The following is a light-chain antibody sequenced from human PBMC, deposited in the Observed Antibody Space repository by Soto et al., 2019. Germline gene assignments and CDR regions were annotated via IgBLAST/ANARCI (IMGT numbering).Light chain of an antibody. Sequence: EIVMTQSPDTLSVSPGETATLSCRASQSVNSNLAWYQQKPGQAPRLLISDASTGAAGLPARFSGSGSGTEFTLTISSLQSEDFAVYSCQQSNNWPKTFGQGTKVEIK. CDR1: QSVNSN. CDR3: QQSNNWPKT. CDR2: DAS. V-gene: IGKV3-15*01. J-gene: IGKJ1*01.